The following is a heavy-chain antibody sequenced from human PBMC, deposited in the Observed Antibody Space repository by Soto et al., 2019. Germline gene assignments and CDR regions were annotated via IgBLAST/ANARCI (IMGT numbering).Heavy chain of an antibody. CDR1: CDSISSYY. V-gene: IGHV4-4*07. J-gene: IGHJ4*02. CDR2: IYTSGST. CDR3: ASACSSNSCYDVFDY. D-gene: IGHD2-2*01. Sequence: SETLSLTCTVSCDSISSYYWSWIRQPSWKGLEWVGSIYTSGSTNYNPSLKSRVTMSVDTSKNQFSLKLSSVTAADTAVYYCASACSSNSCYDVFDYWGQGTLVTVSS.